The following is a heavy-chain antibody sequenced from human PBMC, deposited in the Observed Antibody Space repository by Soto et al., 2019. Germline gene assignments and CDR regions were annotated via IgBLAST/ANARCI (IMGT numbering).Heavy chain of an antibody. D-gene: IGHD3-10*01. CDR2: IRSKAYGGTT. CDR1: GFTFGDYA. V-gene: IGHV3-49*03. CDR3: TRRVDYYRSGPYAMDV. J-gene: IGHJ6*02. Sequence: GGSPRLSCTTSGFTFGDYAMYWFRQAPGRGLEWVGFIRSKAYGGTTEYAASVKGRFSISRDDSKSIAYLQMNSLKTEDTAVYYCTRRVDYYRSGPYAMDVWGQGTTVTVSS.